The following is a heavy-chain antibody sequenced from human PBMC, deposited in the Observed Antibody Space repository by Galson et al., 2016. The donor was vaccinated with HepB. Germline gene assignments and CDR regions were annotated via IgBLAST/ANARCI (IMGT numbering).Heavy chain of an antibody. CDR2: ITQSGGT. D-gene: IGHD3-10*01. J-gene: IGHJ6*02. V-gene: IGHV4-34*01. CDR3: ARKKVRGVIIVSHFYYGMDV. Sequence: RQPPGKGLEWIGEITQSGGTNYNPSLKSRATISSDTSKNQISLKLSSVTAADTAVYYCARKKVRGVIIVSHFYYGMDVWGQGTTVIVSS.